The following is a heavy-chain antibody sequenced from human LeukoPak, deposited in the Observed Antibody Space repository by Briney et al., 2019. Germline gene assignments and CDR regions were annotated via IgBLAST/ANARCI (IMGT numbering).Heavy chain of an antibody. CDR3: AKHSVWSSYCFDY. J-gene: IGHJ4*02. CDR2: IRSKAYGGTT. D-gene: IGHD3-16*01. Sequence: GGSLRLSCTASGFTFGDYAMSWVRQAPGKGLEWVGFIRSKAYGGTTEYAASVKGRFTISRGNSKNTVYLQMNGLRAEDTAVYYCAKHSVWSSYCFDYWGQGTLVTVSS. V-gene: IGHV3-49*04. CDR1: GFTFGDYA.